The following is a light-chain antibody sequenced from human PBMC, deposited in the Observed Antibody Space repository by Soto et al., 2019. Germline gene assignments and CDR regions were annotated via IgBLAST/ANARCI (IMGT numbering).Light chain of an antibody. CDR1: PSVTNY. CDR3: QQRNIWPPVT. CDR2: GAF. Sequence: ELVLTQSPGTLSLSPGERATLSCSASPSVTNYLAWYQQKPGQPPRLLIYGAFNRAAGIPARFSGSGSGTDFTLTISSLEPEDSAVYYCQQRNIWPPVTFGQGTRLE. V-gene: IGKV3-11*01. J-gene: IGKJ5*01.